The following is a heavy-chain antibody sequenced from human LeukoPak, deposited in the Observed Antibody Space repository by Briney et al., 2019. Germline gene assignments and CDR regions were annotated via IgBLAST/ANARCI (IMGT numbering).Heavy chain of an antibody. CDR2: IYSGGST. Sequence: GGSLRLSCAASGFTVSSNYMSWVRQAPGKGLEWVSVIYSGGSTYYADSVKGRFTISRDNSKNTLYLQMNSLRAEDTAVYYCARGVTVNPTFDPWGQGTLVTVSS. V-gene: IGHV3-66*01. CDR1: GFTVSSNY. D-gene: IGHD2-21*02. J-gene: IGHJ5*02. CDR3: ARGVTVNPTFDP.